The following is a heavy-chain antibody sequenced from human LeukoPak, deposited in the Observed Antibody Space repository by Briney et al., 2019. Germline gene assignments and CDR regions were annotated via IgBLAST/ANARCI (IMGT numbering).Heavy chain of an antibody. V-gene: IGHV1-69*04. CDR1: GCTFSSYA. Sequence: GASVKVSCKASGCTFSSYAISWVRQAPGQGLEWMGRIIPILGIANYAQKFQGRVTITADKSTSTAYMELSSLRSEDTAVYYCARDGSDGYNFDYWGQGTLVTVSS. D-gene: IGHD5-24*01. CDR3: ARDGSDGYNFDY. CDR2: IIPILGIA. J-gene: IGHJ4*02.